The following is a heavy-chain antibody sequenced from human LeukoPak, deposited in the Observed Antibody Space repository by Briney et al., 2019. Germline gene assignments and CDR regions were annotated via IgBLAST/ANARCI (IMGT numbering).Heavy chain of an antibody. D-gene: IGHD3-22*01. CDR3: AKERAPGHSSGYYYGMDV. CDR2: ISYDGSNK. CDR1: GFTFSSYG. Sequence: PGRSLRLPCAASGFTFSSYGMHWVRQAPGKGLEWVAVISYDGSNKYYADSVKGRFTISRDNSKNTLYLQMNSLRAEDTAVYYCAKERAPGHSSGYYYGMDVWGQGTTVTVSS. V-gene: IGHV3-30*18. J-gene: IGHJ6*02.